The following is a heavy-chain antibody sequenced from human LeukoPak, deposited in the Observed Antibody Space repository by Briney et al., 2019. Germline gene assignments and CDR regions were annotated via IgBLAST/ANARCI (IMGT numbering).Heavy chain of an antibody. V-gene: IGHV1-8*02. CDR1: GYSFTSFD. CDR2: MNPNSGSA. D-gene: IGHD5/OR15-5a*01. CDR3: ARETTVSTTFDL. Sequence: GASVKVSCKASGYSFTSFDINWVRRATGQGLEWMGWMNPNSGSAGYAQKFQGRVIMTGNTSISTAYIELSGLRSDDTAVHYCARETTVSTTFDLWGRGTLVTVSS. J-gene: IGHJ2*01.